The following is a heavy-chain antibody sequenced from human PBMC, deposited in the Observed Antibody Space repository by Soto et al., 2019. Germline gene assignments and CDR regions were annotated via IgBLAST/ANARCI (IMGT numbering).Heavy chain of an antibody. CDR1: GGTFSSYA. D-gene: IGHD1-26*01. CDR3: ARAAPLVGATTMYYFDY. V-gene: IGHV1-69*01. J-gene: IGHJ4*02. CDR2: IIPIFGTA. Sequence: QVQLVQSGAEVKKPGSSVKVSCKASGGTFSSYAISWVRQAPGQGLEWMGGIIPIFGTANYAQKFQGRVTITADESTSTAYMELSSLRSEDTAVYYYARAAPLVGATTMYYFDYWGQGTLVTVSS.